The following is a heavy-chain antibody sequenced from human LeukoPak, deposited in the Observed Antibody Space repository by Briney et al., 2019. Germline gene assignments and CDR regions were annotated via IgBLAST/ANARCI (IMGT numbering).Heavy chain of an antibody. V-gene: IGHV3-23*01. J-gene: IGHJ3*02. Sequence: GGPLRLSCAASGFTFSSYAMSWVRQAPGKGLEWVSAISGSGGSTYYADSVKGRFAISRDNSKNTLYLQMNSLRAEDTAVYYCAKDPLLWFGELDDAFDIWGQGTMVTVSS. D-gene: IGHD3-10*01. CDR3: AKDPLLWFGELDDAFDI. CDR2: ISGSGGST. CDR1: GFTFSSYA.